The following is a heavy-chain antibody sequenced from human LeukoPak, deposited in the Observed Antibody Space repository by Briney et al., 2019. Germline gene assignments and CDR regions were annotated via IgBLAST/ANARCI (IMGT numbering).Heavy chain of an antibody. CDR1: GYSFTSYW. CDR2: IYPGDSDT. Sequence: GGSLKISCKGSGYSFTSYWIGWVRQMPGKGLEWTGIIYPGDSDTRYSPSFQGQVTISADKSISTAYLQWSSLKASDTAMYYCASPSLDYGDYPVDWGQGTLVTVSS. CDR3: ASPSLDYGDYPVD. V-gene: IGHV5-51*01. J-gene: IGHJ4*02. D-gene: IGHD4-17*01.